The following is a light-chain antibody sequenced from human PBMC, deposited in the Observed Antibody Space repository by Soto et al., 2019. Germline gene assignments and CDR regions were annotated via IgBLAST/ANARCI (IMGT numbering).Light chain of an antibody. J-gene: IGKJ2*01. CDR2: GAS. Sequence: EVVMTQSRATLSVSPGERATLSCRASQNLSRNLAWYQQQPGQAPRLLIYGASTRATGIPARFSGSRSGTDFTLTISSLQSEDFAVYYCQHYDNWPHTFGQGTKLEIK. V-gene: IGKV3-15*01. CDR3: QHYDNWPHT. CDR1: QNLSRN.